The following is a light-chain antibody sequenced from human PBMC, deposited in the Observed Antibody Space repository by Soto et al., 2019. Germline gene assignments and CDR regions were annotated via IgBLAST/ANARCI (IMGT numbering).Light chain of an antibody. CDR2: EVT. Sequence: QSALTQPASVSGSPGQSIAISCTGTSSDFGTYAYVSWYQQYPDKAPKLIIYEVTQRPSGVSNRFSGSKSGNTASLTISGLQAEDEADYDCSSHTSVNPRVFGTGTKLTVL. V-gene: IGLV2-14*01. CDR3: SSHTSVNPRV. CDR1: SSDFGTYAY. J-gene: IGLJ1*01.